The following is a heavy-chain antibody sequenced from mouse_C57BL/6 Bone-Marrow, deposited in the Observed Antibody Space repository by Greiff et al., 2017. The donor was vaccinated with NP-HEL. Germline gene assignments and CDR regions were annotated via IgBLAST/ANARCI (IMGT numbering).Heavy chain of an antibody. J-gene: IGHJ4*01. CDR2: IYPRSGNT. D-gene: IGHD1-1*01. Sequence: VKLVESGAELARPGASVKLSCKASGYTFTSYGISWVKQRTGQGLEWIGEIYPRSGNTYYNEKFKGKATLTADKSSSTAYMELRSLTSEDSAVYFCARGGVTTVVNYFYYWGQVTSVTVSS. V-gene: IGHV1-81*01. CDR3: ARGGVTTVVNYFYY. CDR1: GYTFTSYG.